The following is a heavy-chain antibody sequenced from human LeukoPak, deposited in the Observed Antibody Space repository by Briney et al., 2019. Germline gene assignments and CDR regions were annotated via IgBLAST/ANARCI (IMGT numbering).Heavy chain of an antibody. CDR2: IYTSGST. V-gene: IGHV4-61*02. D-gene: IGHD3-22*01. CDR3: ARSPPYYYDSSGYYPL. CDR1: GGSISSGSYY. Sequence: PSQTLSLTCTVSGGSISSGSYYWSWIRQPAGKGLEWIGRIYTSGSTNYNPSLKSRVTISVDTSKNQFSLKLSSVTAADTAVYYCARSPPYYYDSSGYYPLWGQGTLVTVSS. J-gene: IGHJ4*02.